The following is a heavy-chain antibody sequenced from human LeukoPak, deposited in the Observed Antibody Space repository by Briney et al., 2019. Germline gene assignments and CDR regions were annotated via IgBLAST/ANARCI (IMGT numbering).Heavy chain of an antibody. Sequence: SETLSLTCTVSGGSISSYYWSWIRQPPGKGLEWIGYIYYSGSTNYNPSLKSRVTISVDTSKNQFSLKLSSVTAADTAVYYCARVGSGYYYDSSGYYFFARDYYYMDVWGKGTTVTVSS. CDR1: GGSISSYY. V-gene: IGHV4-59*12. CDR3: ARVGSGYYYDSSGYYFFARDYYYMDV. CDR2: IYYSGST. J-gene: IGHJ6*03. D-gene: IGHD3-22*01.